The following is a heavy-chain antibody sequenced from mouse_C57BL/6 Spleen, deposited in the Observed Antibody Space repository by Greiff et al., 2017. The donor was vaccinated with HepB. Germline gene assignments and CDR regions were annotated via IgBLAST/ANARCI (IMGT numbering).Heavy chain of an antibody. D-gene: IGHD2-5*01. CDR1: GYAFSSYW. Sequence: VKLQESGAELVKPGASVKISCKASGYAFSSYWLNWVKQRPGKGLEWIGQIYPGDGDTNYNGKFKGKATLTADKSSSTAYMQLSSLTSEDAAVYFCARYYSNYGAMDYWGQGTSVTVSS. CDR3: ARYYSNYGAMDY. CDR2: IYPGDGDT. V-gene: IGHV1-80*01. J-gene: IGHJ4*01.